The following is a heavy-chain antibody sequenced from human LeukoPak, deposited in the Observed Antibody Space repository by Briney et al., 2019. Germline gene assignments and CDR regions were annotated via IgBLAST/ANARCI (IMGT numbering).Heavy chain of an antibody. D-gene: IGHD3-9*01. CDR2: IYTSGST. CDR3: ARDRSYYDILTGYYKNWFDP. CDR1: GGSFSGYY. Sequence: SSETLSLTCAVYGGSFSGYYWSWIRQPAGKGLEWIGRIYTSGSTNYNPSLKSRVTMSVDTSKNQFSLKLSSVTAADTAVYYCARDRSYYDILTGYYKNWFDPWGQGTLVTVSS. V-gene: IGHV4-4*07. J-gene: IGHJ5*02.